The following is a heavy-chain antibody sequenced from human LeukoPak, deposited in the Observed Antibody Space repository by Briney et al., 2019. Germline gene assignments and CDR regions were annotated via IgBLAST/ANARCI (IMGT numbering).Heavy chain of an antibody. D-gene: IGHD2-2*01. CDR2: ISSSSSTI. Sequence: GGSLRLSCAASGFTFSTYSMNWVRQAPGKGLEWVSYISSSSSTIYYADSVKGRFTISRDNAKNSLYLQMNSLRAEDTAVYYCARDRDCSSTSCPYAVDYWGQGTLVTVSS. CDR3: ARDRDCSSTSCPYAVDY. CDR1: GFTFSTYS. J-gene: IGHJ4*02. V-gene: IGHV3-48*01.